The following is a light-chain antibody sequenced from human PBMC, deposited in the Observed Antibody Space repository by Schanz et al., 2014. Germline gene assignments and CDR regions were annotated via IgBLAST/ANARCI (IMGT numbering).Light chain of an antibody. J-gene: IGKJ3*01. V-gene: IGKV1-5*03. CDR3: QQRSNSFT. CDR1: QTISVW. CDR2: KAS. Sequence: DIQMTQSPATLSASVGDRVSITCRANQTISVWLAWIQLKPGKAPKSLIHKASSLESGVPSRFSGSGSATEFTLTISSLQPDDFAVYYCQQRSNSFTFGPGTKLD.